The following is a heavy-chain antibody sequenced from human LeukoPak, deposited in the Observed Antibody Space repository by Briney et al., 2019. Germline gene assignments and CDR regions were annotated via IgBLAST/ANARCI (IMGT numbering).Heavy chain of an antibody. Sequence: SEALSLTCSVSGASIRSSSYYWDWIRQPPGKGPEWIGSIYYSGSTYYNPSLKSRVTISVDTSKNQFSLKLTSVTAADTAVYYCARAGYCSGSTCYSWFFDLWGRGTLVTVSS. CDR3: ARAGYCSGSTCYSWFFDL. D-gene: IGHD2-15*01. J-gene: IGHJ2*01. CDR1: GASIRSSSYY. V-gene: IGHV4-39*01. CDR2: IYYSGST.